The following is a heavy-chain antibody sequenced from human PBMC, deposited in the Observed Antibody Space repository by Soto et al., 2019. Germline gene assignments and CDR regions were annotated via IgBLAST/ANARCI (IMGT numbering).Heavy chain of an antibody. J-gene: IGHJ6*02. V-gene: IGHV3-48*01. D-gene: IGHD2-2*01. CDR3: RGYCSSTSCYVYYYYGMDV. Sequence: PGGSLRLSCAASGFTFSSYSMNWVRQAPGKGLEWVSYISSSSSTIYYADSVKGRFTISRDNAKNSLYLQMNSLRAEDTAVYYCRGYCSSTSCYVYYYYGMDVWGQGTTVTVSS. CDR1: GFTFSSYS. CDR2: ISSSSSTI.